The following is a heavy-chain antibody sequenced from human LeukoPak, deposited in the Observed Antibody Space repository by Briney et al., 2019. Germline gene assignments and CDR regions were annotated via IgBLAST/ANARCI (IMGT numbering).Heavy chain of an antibody. D-gene: IGHD4-11*01. CDR2: ISTSGTTV. V-gene: IGHV3-48*03. J-gene: IGHJ6*03. Sequence: PGGSLRLSCAASKFTFSSYEMNWVRRAPGKGLEWISYISTSGTTVYYADSVRGRFTISRDNAKDSLHLEMTSLRAEDTAVYYCAGYSRIDDKDGSYFYYIDVWGKGTSVTVSS. CDR1: KFTFSSYE. CDR3: AGYSRIDDKDGSYFYYIDV.